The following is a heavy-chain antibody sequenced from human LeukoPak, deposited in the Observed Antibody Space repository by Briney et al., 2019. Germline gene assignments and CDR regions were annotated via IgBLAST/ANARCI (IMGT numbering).Heavy chain of an antibody. V-gene: IGHV4-61*02. D-gene: IGHD3-10*01. CDR1: GGSISSGSYY. J-gene: IGHJ6*03. CDR3: ARVRYGSGSYYYYYYYMDV. Sequence: PSETLSLTCTVSGGSISSGSYYWSWIRQPAGKGLEWIGRIYTSGSTNYNPSLKSRVTTSVDTSKNQFSLKLSSVTAADTAVYYCARVRYGSGSYYYYYYYMDVWGKGTTVTVSS. CDR2: IYTSGST.